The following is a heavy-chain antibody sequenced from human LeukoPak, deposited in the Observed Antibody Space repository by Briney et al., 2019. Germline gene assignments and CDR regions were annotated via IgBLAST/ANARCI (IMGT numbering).Heavy chain of an antibody. CDR3: AREYDSSGYYHHFDY. D-gene: IGHD3-22*01. J-gene: IGHJ4*02. Sequence: GESLQISCKGSGYSFTSYWIGWVRQMPGKGLEWMGIIYPGDSDTRYSPSFQGQVTISADKSISTAYLQWSSLKASDTAMYYCAREYDSSGYYHHFDYWGQGTLVTVSS. CDR2: IYPGDSDT. V-gene: IGHV5-51*01. CDR1: GYSFTSYW.